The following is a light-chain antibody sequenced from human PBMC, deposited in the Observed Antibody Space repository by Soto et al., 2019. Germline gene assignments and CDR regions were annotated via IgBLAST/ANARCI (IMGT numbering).Light chain of an antibody. CDR1: SSNIGKNY. Sequence: QSVLTQPPSASGTPGQRVTISCSGSSSNIGKNYVYWYQQLPGTAPKLLIYRNNQRPSGVPDQFSGSKSGTSASLAISGLRSGDEADYYCSVWDANLSAWVFGGGTKLTVL. V-gene: IGLV1-47*01. CDR2: RNN. J-gene: IGLJ3*02. CDR3: SVWDANLSAWV.